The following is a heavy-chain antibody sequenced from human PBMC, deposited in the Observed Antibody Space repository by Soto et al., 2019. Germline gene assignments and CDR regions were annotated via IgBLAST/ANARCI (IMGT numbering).Heavy chain of an antibody. CDR3: AKDPDGIAARPGAFDI. CDR2: ISYDGSNK. D-gene: IGHD6-6*01. Sequence: GGSLRLSCAASGFTFSSYGMHWVRQAPGKGLEWVAVISYDGSNKYYADSVKGRFTISRDNSKNTLYLQMNSLRAEDTAVYYCAKDPDGIAARPGAFDIWGQGTMVTVSS. CDR1: GFTFSSYG. J-gene: IGHJ3*02. V-gene: IGHV3-30*18.